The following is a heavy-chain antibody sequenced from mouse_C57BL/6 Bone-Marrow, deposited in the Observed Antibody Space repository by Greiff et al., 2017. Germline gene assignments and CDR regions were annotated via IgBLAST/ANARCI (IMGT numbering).Heavy chain of an antibody. CDR1: GYSFTSYY. J-gene: IGHJ3*01. V-gene: IGHV1-66*01. D-gene: IGHD1-1*01. CDR2: IYPGSGNT. Sequence: QVQLQQSGPELVKPGASVKISCKASGYSFTSYYIHWVKQRPGQGLEGIGWIYPGSGNTKYNEKFKGKATLTADTPSSTAYMQLSSLTSEDSAVYYCARLLPWGQGTLVTVSA. CDR3: ARLLP.